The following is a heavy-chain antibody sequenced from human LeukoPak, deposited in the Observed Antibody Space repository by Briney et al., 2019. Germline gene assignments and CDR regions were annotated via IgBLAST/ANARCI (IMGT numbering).Heavy chain of an antibody. CDR3: AKVFRSGDLFVSDY. CDR1: GFTFSSYG. V-gene: IGHV3-33*06. J-gene: IGHJ4*02. CDR2: IWFDGKNE. D-gene: IGHD4-17*01. Sequence: PGRSLRLSCAASGFTFSSYGMHWVRQAPGKGLEWVADIWFDGKNEHFADSVKGRFTISRDNSKNTMYLQINSLRAEDTAVYYCAKVFRSGDLFVSDYWGQGTLVTVSS.